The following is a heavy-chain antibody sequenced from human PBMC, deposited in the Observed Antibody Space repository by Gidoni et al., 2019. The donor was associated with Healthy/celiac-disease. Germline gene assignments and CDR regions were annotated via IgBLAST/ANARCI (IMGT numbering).Heavy chain of an antibody. CDR2: DDK. Sequence: DDKYYSTSLKTRLTISKDTSKNQVVLTMTNMDPVDTATYYCARRYGDWAFDLWGRGTLVTVSS. V-gene: IGHV2-70*01. J-gene: IGHJ2*01. CDR3: ARRYGDWAFDL. D-gene: IGHD4-17*01.